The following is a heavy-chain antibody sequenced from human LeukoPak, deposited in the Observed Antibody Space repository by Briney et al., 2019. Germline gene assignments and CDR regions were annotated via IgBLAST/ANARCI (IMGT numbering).Heavy chain of an antibody. J-gene: IGHJ3*02. CDR2: IRGSGGRT. V-gene: IGHV3-23*01. Sequence: GGSLRLSCAASGFTFSSYAMSWVRQAPGKGLEWVSAIRGSGGRTHYADSVKGRFTISRDNSKNTLYLQMNSLRPEDTAVYYCAKSGGYCSTTSCYGEGFAFDIWGQGTMVTVSS. CDR3: AKSGGYCSTTSCYGEGFAFDI. D-gene: IGHD2-2*01. CDR1: GFTFSSYA.